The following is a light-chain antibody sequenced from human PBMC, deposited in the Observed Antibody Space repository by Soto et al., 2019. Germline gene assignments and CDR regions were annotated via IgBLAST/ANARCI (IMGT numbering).Light chain of an antibody. CDR1: ESINRR. CDR2: KLS. V-gene: IGKV1-5*03. J-gene: IGKJ2*01. CDR3: QRFDTSNAMYF. Sequence: DIQMTQSPSTLSASVGDRVTITCRASESINRRLAWYQQKPGSAPKLLIYKLSTLESGVPSRFSGSGYGTEFTLTISGLQPDDFATYYCQRFDTSNAMYFFGPGTKVDIK.